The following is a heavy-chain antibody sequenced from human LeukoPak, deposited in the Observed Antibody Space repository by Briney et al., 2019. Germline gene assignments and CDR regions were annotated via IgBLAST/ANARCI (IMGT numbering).Heavy chain of an antibody. D-gene: IGHD6-19*01. J-gene: IGHJ4*02. CDR3: ARASSGLYFLDY. CDR1: GYTFTCYY. V-gene: IGHV1-2*06. Sequence: ASXKVSCKASGYTFTCYYIHWVRQAPGQGLEWMGRIIPNSGDTKYAQKFQGRVAMTRDTSISTVYMELSGLRSDDTAVYHCARASSGLYFLDYWGQGTLVTVSS. CDR2: IIPNSGDT.